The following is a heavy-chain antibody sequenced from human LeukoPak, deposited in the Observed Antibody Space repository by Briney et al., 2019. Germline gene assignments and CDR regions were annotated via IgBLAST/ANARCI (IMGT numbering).Heavy chain of an antibody. V-gene: IGHV3-53*05. CDR1: GFTVSSNH. CDR2: IYSGGTT. CDR3: AREERYSSDAFDI. D-gene: IGHD5-12*01. J-gene: IGHJ3*02. Sequence: PGGSLRLSCAASGFTVSSNHMSWVRQAPGKGLEWVSLIYSGGTTYYTDSVKGRFTISRDNSKNTLYLQMNSLRAEDTAVYYCAREERYSSDAFDIWGQGTMVTVSS.